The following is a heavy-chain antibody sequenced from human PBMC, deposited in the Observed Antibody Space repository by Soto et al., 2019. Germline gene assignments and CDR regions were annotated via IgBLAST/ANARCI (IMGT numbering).Heavy chain of an antibody. D-gene: IGHD5-12*01. CDR3: AKDIYSGYGPGCWGGYFDY. J-gene: IGHJ4*02. CDR1: GFTFDDYA. V-gene: IGHV3-9*01. Sequence: EVQLVESGGGLVQPGRSLRLSCAASGFTFDDYAMHWVRQAPGKGLEWVSGISWNSGSIGYADSVKGRFTISRDNAKNSLYLQMNSLRAEDTALYYCAKDIYSGYGPGCWGGYFDYWGQGTLVTVSS. CDR2: ISWNSGSI.